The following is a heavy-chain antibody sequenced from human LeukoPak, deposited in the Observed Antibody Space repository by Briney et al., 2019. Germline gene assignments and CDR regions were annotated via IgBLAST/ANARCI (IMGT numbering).Heavy chain of an antibody. CDR2: IYYSGST. Sequence: SETLSLTCTVSGGSIGSGGYYWSWIRQHPGKGLEWIGCIYYSGSTYYNPSLKSRVTISVDTSKNQFSLKLSSVTAADTAVYYCARGRTGSFDYWGQGTLVTVSS. D-gene: IGHD1/OR15-1a*01. V-gene: IGHV4-31*03. CDR1: GGSIGSGGYY. J-gene: IGHJ4*02. CDR3: ARGRTGSFDY.